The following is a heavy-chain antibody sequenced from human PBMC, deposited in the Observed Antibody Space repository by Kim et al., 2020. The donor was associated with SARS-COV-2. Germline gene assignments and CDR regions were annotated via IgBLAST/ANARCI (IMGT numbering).Heavy chain of an antibody. J-gene: IGHJ6*02. CDR3: ARNSGLDI. CDR2: ISSDGRRT. V-gene: IGHV3-74*01. Sequence: GGSLRLSCAASGFTFSSSWMHWVRLAPGKGLVWVSWISSDGRRTTYADSVKGRFTISRDNAKNTLYLQMNSLRVEDTAVYYCARNSGLDIWGQGTTVTVSS. CDR1: GFTFSSSW.